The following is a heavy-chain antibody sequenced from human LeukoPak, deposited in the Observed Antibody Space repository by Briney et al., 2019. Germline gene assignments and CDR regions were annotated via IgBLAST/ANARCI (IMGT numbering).Heavy chain of an antibody. CDR1: GFTFRSYA. Sequence: SGGSLRLSCAASGFTFRSYAMSWVRQAPGRGLEWVSALSGSGGSTYYADSVKGRFTISRDNSKNTLYLQMSSLRAEDTAVYYCAKVRGYSGYDWVDYWGQGTLVTVSS. V-gene: IGHV3-23*01. D-gene: IGHD5-12*01. CDR2: LSGSGGST. CDR3: AKVRGYSGYDWVDY. J-gene: IGHJ4*02.